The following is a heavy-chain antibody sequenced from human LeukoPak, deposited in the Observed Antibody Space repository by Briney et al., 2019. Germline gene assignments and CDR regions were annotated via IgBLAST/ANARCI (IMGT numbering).Heavy chain of an antibody. Sequence: ASVKVSCKASGYTFTSYGISWVRQAPGQGLEWMGWTNPNSGNTGCAQKFQGRVTITRNTSISTAYMELSSLRSEDTAVYYCARGPLRGVRQKNWFDPWGQGTLVTVSS. CDR2: TNPNSGNT. D-gene: IGHD3-10*01. CDR3: ARGPLRGVRQKNWFDP. V-gene: IGHV1-8*03. J-gene: IGHJ5*02. CDR1: GYTFTSYG.